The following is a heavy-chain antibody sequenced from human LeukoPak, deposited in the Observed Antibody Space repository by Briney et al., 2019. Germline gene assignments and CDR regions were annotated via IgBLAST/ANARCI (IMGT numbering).Heavy chain of an antibody. CDR2: IYYSGST. CDR3: ARDQNYYDSSGYYYRNWFDP. D-gene: IGHD3-22*01. Sequence: SETLSLTCTVSGGSISSSSYYWGWIRQPPGKGLEWIGSIYYSGSTYYNPSLKSRVTISVDTSKNQFSLKLSSVTAADTAVYYCARDQNYYDSSGYYYRNWFDPWGQGTLVTVSS. CDR1: GGSISSSSYY. J-gene: IGHJ5*02. V-gene: IGHV4-39*02.